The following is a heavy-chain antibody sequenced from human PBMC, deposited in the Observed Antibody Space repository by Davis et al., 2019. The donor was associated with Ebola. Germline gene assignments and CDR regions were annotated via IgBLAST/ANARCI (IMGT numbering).Heavy chain of an antibody. CDR3: ARDSSGWYGEDY. V-gene: IGHV3-53*01. CDR1: GFTVSSNY. D-gene: IGHD6-19*01. CDR2: IYSGGST. J-gene: IGHJ4*02. Sequence: PGGSLRLSCAASGFTVSSNYMSWVRQAPGKGLEWVSVIYSGGSTYYADSVKGRFTISRDNSKNTLYLQMNSLRAEDTAVYYCARDSSGWYGEDYWGQGTLVTVSS.